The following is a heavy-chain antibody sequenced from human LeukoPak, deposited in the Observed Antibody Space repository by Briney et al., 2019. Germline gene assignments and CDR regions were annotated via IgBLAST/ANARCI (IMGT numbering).Heavy chain of an antibody. CDR1: GFTFSRYW. CDR2: IKQDGSEK. V-gene: IGHV3-7*02. Sequence: GGSLRLSCAASGFTFSRYWMSWVRQAPGKGLEWVANIKQDGSEKYYVDSVKGRFTISRDNAKNSLYLQMGSLRADDTAVYYCARVSSSSYNLDYWGQGTLVTVSS. D-gene: IGHD2-15*01. J-gene: IGHJ4*02. CDR3: ARVSSSSYNLDY.